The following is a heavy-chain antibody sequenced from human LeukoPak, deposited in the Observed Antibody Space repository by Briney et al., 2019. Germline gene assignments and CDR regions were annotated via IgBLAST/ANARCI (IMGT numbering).Heavy chain of an antibody. CDR1: GDSISTSNSY. V-gene: IGHV4-39*01. D-gene: IGHD3-22*01. J-gene: IGHJ3*02. CDR3: ARGRMQFSYYDSSGQRRSGAFDI. CDR2: IYYSGNT. Sequence: SETLSLTCTVSGDSISTSNSYWGWIRQPPGKGLEWIGSIYYSGNTYYNASLKSRVTISVDTSKNQFSLKLTSVTAADTAVYYCARGRMQFSYYDSSGQRRSGAFDIWGQGTMVTVSS.